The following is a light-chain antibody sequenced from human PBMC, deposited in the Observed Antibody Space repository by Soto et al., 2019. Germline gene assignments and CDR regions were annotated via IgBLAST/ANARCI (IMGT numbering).Light chain of an antibody. CDR3: QQYHRSSFT. J-gene: IGKJ5*01. CDR2: DAS. CDR1: QSLNND. Sequence: DIQMTQSPSTLSASVGDRVTITCRASQSLNNDLAWYQQKPGKAPNLLIYDASTLERGVPSRFSGTGSGTEFTLAINSLQPDDFATSYCQQYHRSSFTFGQGTRLEIK. V-gene: IGKV1-5*01.